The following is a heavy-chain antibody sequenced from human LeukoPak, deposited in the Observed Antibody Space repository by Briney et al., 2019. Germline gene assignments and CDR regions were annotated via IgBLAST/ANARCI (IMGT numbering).Heavy chain of an antibody. CDR3: ARRLGPSIAARQTDY. CDR2: IYYSRST. D-gene: IGHD6-6*01. J-gene: IGHJ4*02. CDR1: GGSISSSSYY. V-gene: IGHV4-39*01. Sequence: PSQPLTHTCNVSGGSISSSSYYWGWIRQPPGKGLERIGSIYYSRSTYYNPSLKSRVTISVDTSKNQFSLKLSSVTAADTAVYYCARRLGPSIAARQTDYWGQGTLVTVSS.